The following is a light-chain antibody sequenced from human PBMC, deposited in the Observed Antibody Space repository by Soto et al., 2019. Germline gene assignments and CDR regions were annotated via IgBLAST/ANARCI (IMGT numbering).Light chain of an antibody. CDR2: EVS. CDR3: SSYTTSSTLGHV. CDR1: SSDVGGYNY. V-gene: IGLV2-14*01. J-gene: IGLJ1*01. Sequence: QSVLTQPASVSGSPGQSITISCTGTSSDVGGYNYVSWYQQHPGKAPKLMIYEVSNRPSGVSNRFSGSKSGNTASLTISGLQAEDEADYYCSSYTTSSTLGHVFGTGTRSPS.